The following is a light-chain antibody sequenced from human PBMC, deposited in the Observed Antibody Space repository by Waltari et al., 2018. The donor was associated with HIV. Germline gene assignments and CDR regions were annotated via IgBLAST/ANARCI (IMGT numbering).Light chain of an antibody. V-gene: IGKV1-33*01. CDR1: QGIRNS. CDR3: QQYHGLPLT. CDR2: DAT. J-gene: IGKJ4*01. Sequence: DIQMTQSPSSLSASVGDRVTITCRASQGIRNSLSWYQQRPGKAPQVLISDATNLVTGVPLWFSGSGSWTDFIVTSTDLQREDSATYYCQQYHGLPLTVGRGTNVEI.